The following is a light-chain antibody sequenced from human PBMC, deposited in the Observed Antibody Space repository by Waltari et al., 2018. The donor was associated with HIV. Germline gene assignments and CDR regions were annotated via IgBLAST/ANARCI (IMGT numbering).Light chain of an antibody. J-gene: IGLJ2*01. CDR1: SSDVGGYNA. CDR2: EVS. CDR3: SSYTSSDTVV. Sequence: QSALTQPASVSGSPGQSIRISCTGTSSDVGGYNAVSWYQQHPAKAHKLVILEVSNRPSGVSNRFSGSKSGNRASLTISGLQAEDEAYYYCSSYTSSDTVVFGGGTKVTVL. V-gene: IGLV2-14*01.